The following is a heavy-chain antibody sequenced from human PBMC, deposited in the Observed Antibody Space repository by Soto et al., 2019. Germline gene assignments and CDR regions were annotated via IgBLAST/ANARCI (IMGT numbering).Heavy chain of an antibody. Sequence: PGGSLRLSCAASGFTFSSYAMHWVRQAPGKGLEWVAVISYDGSNKYYADSVKGRFTISRANSKNTLYLQMNSLRAEDTAVYYCAIYRAYYDFWSGYSLDAFGTWGQGTMVTVSS. CDR2: ISYDGSNK. CDR1: GFTFSSYA. D-gene: IGHD3-3*01. J-gene: IGHJ3*02. V-gene: IGHV3-30-3*01. CDR3: AIYRAYYDFWSGYSLDAFGT.